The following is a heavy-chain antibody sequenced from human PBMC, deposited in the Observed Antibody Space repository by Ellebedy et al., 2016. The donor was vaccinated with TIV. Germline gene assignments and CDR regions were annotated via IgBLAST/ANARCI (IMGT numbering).Heavy chain of an antibody. D-gene: IGHD5-12*01. CDR2: IRSKAYGGTT. CDR1: GFTFGDYA. V-gene: IGHV3-49*04. CDR3: TRAWVDIVATDIFDY. J-gene: IGHJ4*02. Sequence: GESLKISCTASGFTFGDYAMSWVRQAPGKGLEWVGFIRSKAYGGTTEYAASVKGRFTISRDDSKSIAYLQMNSLKTEDTAVYYCTRAWVDIVATDIFDYWGQGTLVTVSS.